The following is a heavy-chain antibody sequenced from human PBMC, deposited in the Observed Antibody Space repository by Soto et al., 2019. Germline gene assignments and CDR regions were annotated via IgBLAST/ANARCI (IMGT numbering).Heavy chain of an antibody. J-gene: IGHJ3*02. CDR1: GGSISSYY. CDR3: ARPLTGIAVAGGAFDI. Sequence: SETLSLTCTVSGGSISSYYWSWIRQPPGKGLEWIGYIYYSGSTNYNPSLKSRVTISVDTSKNQFSLKPSSVTAADTAVYYCARPLTGIAVAGGAFDIWGQGTMVTVSS. V-gene: IGHV4-59*01. D-gene: IGHD6-19*01. CDR2: IYYSGST.